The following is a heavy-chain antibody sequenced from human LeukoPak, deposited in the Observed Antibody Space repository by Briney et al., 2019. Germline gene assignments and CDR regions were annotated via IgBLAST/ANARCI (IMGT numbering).Heavy chain of an antibody. V-gene: IGHV3-20*04. CDR2: INWNGGST. CDR1: GFTFDEYG. J-gene: IGHJ4*02. D-gene: IGHD3-10*01. Sequence: GGPLRLSCAASGFTFDEYGMGWVRQAQGKGLEWVSGINWNGGSTGYADSVKGRFTISRDNAKNSLYMQVNSLRVEDTALYYCARRRPYSGKSGTYYFDYWGQGTLVTVSS. CDR3: ARRRPYSGKSGTYYFDY.